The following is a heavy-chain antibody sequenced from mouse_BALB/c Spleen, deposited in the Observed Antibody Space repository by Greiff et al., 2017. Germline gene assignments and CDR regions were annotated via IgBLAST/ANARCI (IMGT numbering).Heavy chain of an antibody. V-gene: IGHV3-6*02. Sequence: EVQLVESGPGLVKPSQSLSLTCSVTGYSITSGYYWNWIRQFPGNKLEWMGYISYDGSNNYNPSLKNRISITRDTSTNQFFLKLNSVTTEDTATYYCARGALYYGNYYAMDYWGQGTSVTVSS. D-gene: IGHD2-1*01. CDR1: GYSITSGYY. CDR2: ISYDGSN. J-gene: IGHJ4*01. CDR3: ARGALYYGNYYAMDY.